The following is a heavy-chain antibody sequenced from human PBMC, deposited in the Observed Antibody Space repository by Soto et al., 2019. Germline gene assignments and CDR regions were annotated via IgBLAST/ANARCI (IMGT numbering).Heavy chain of an antibody. J-gene: IGHJ4*02. Sequence: EVQLVESGGVSVQPGGSLRLSCAASGFSLSNYWMHWVRQAPGQGLVWVSRINSDGSTTTYADSVKGRFTISRDNAKNTLYLQMKSLRDEDTAVYYCVRIRRGDGYTFGYWGQGTLVTVSS. CDR3: VRIRRGDGYTFGY. CDR2: INSDGSTT. CDR1: GFSLSNYW. V-gene: IGHV3-74*01. D-gene: IGHD5-12*01.